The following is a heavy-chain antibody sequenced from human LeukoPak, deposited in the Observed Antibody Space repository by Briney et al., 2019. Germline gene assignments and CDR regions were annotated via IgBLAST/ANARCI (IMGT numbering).Heavy chain of an antibody. V-gene: IGHV1-69*02. J-gene: IGHJ4*02. CDR3: ATASMSKTPDFDY. CDR1: GGTFSSYT. D-gene: IGHD2/OR15-2a*01. Sequence: SVKVSCKASGGTFSSYTISWVRQAPGQGLEWMGRIIPILGIANYAQKFQGRVTITADKSTSTAYMELSSLRSEDTAVYYCATASMSKTPDFDYWGQGTLVTVSS. CDR2: IIPILGIA.